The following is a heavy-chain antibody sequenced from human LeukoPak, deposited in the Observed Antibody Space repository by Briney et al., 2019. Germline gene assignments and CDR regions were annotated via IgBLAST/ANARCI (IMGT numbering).Heavy chain of an antibody. CDR3: ARGRGSGWYSHWFDP. Sequence: GESLKISCKGSGYSFTSYWIGWVRQMPGKGLEWMGIIYPGDSDTRYSPSFQGQVTISADKSISTAYLQWSSPKASDTAMYYCARGRGSGWYSHWFDPWGQGTLVTVSS. CDR1: GYSFTSYW. CDR2: IYPGDSDT. J-gene: IGHJ5*02. V-gene: IGHV5-51*01. D-gene: IGHD6-19*01.